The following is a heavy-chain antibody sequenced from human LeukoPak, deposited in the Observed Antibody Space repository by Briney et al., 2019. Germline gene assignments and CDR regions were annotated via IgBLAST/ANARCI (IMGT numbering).Heavy chain of an antibody. Sequence: GESLKISCKGSGYTFSNYYIAWVRQAPGKGLEWMGIIYVGDSETKYSPSFQGQVTISADKSLTTAYLQWSSLKASDSVMYYCARVHLSSSFDSWGQGTLVTVSS. CDR3: ARVHLSSSFDS. J-gene: IGHJ4*02. V-gene: IGHV5-51*01. D-gene: IGHD3-10*01. CDR2: IYVGDSET. CDR1: GYTFSNYY.